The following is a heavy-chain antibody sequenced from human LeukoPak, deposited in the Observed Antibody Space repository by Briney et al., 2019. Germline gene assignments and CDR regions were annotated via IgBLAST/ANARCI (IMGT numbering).Heavy chain of an antibody. D-gene: IGHD3-3*01. V-gene: IGHV4-39*01. CDR3: ARHGSSEFDY. J-gene: IGHJ4*02. CDR1: GGSISSKSHY. CDR2: MYYSGST. Sequence: SETLSLTCTVSGGSISSKSHYWGWIRQPPGKGLEWIGSMYYSGSTYYNPSLQSRVTMSVDTSKNQFSLRLTSVTAADPAVYYCARHGSSEFDYWGQGTLVTVSS.